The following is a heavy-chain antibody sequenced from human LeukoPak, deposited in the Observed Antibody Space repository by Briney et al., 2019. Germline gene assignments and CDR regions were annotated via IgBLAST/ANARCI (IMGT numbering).Heavy chain of an antibody. J-gene: IGHJ6*02. Sequence: GESLRISCKGSGYSFTSYWISWVRQMPGKGLEWIGRIDPSDSYTNYSPSFQGHVTISADKSISTACLQWSSLKASDTAMYYCARFPSAYCGGDCYSGTSSYYYYGMDVWGQGTTVTVSS. CDR3: ARFPSAYCGGDCYSGTSSYYYYGMDV. V-gene: IGHV5-10-1*01. CDR2: IDPSDSYT. D-gene: IGHD2-21*02. CDR1: GYSFTSYW.